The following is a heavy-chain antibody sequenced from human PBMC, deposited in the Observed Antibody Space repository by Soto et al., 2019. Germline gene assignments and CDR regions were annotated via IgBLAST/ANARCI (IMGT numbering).Heavy chain of an antibody. CDR3: ARGYTSHDY. CDR2: IYSSGST. Sequence: SETLSLTCTVSGGSINSYYWSWIRQPPGKGLEWIGYIYSSGSTKYNPSLRSRVTISLDTSKNQFSLKLSSVTAADTAVYYCARGYTSHDYWGQGTLVTVSS. J-gene: IGHJ4*02. CDR1: GGSINSYY. V-gene: IGHV4-59*01. D-gene: IGHD2-2*01.